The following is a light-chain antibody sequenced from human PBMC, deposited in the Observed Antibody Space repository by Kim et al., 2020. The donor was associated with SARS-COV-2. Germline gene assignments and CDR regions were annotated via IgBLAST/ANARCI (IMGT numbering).Light chain of an antibody. CDR2: WAS. J-gene: IGKJ4*01. V-gene: IGKV4-1*01. Sequence: DIVMTQPPDSLAVSLGEWATINCKSSQSVLYSANNKNYLAWYQQKPGQPPKLLIYWASTRESGVPDRFSGSGSGTDFTLTISSLQAEDVAVYYCQQYYSTPLTFGGGTKVDIK. CDR3: QQYYSTPLT. CDR1: QSVLYSANNKNY.